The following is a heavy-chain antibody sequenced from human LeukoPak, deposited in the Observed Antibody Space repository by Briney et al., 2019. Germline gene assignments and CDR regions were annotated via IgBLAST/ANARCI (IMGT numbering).Heavy chain of an antibody. CDR3: ARDADYFDSSGLFEF. Sequence: SETLSLTCTVSGYSISSGYYWGWIRQPPGKGLEWIGSIYHSGSTYDNPSLKSRVTMSVDTSMNHFSLKMSSLTAADTAVYYCARDADYFDSSGLFEFWGQGALVTVSS. V-gene: IGHV4-38-2*02. CDR1: GYSISSGYY. CDR2: IYHSGST. D-gene: IGHD3-22*01. J-gene: IGHJ4*02.